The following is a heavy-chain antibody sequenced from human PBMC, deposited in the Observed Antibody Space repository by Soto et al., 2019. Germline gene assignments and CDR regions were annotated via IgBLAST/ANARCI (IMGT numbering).Heavy chain of an antibody. CDR1: GYSFTSYW. CDR2: IYPGDSDT. J-gene: IGHJ5*02. V-gene: IGHV5-51*01. Sequence: PGESLKISCKGSGYSFTSYWIGWVRQMPGKGLEWMGIIYPGDSDTRYSPSFQGQVTISADKSISTAYLQWSSLKASDTAMYYCARVGYCSGGSCYQGGLDPWAREPWSPSPQ. CDR3: ARVGYCSGGSCYQGGLDP. D-gene: IGHD2-15*01.